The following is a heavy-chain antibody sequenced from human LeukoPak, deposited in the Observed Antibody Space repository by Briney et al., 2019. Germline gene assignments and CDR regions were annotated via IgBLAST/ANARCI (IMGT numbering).Heavy chain of an antibody. CDR3: AKDDSGYDFGWFDP. D-gene: IGHD5-12*01. CDR1: GFTFSSYA. J-gene: IGHJ5*02. V-gene: IGHV3-23*01. CDR2: ISGSGGST. Sequence: GGSLRLSCAASGFTFSSYAMSWVRQAPGKGLEWVPAISGSGGSTYYADSVKGRFTISRDNSKNTLYLQMNSLRAEDTAVYYCAKDDSGYDFGWFDPWGQGTLVTVSS.